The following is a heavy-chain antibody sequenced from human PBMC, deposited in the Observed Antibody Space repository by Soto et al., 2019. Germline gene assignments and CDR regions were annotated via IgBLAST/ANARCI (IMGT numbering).Heavy chain of an antibody. CDR3: AKTGYFDSGTRVFAF. V-gene: IGHV3-23*01. J-gene: IGHJ3*01. CDR2: ITSSGSAT. CDR1: GFTLTDYA. Sequence: PGGSLRLSCAASGFTLTDYAMSWVRQAPGKGLEWVSGITSSGSATYYADSVRGRFTISRDTSKNTLYLQMDSLRAEDTAVYHCAKTGYFDSGTRVFAFWGQGTMVTVSS. D-gene: IGHD3-10*01.